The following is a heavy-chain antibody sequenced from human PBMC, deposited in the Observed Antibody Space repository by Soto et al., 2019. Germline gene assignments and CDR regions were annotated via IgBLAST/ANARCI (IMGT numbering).Heavy chain of an antibody. D-gene: IGHD5-18*01. CDR1: GGSIRSSNYY. Sequence: SETLSLTCTVSGGSIRSSNYYWGWIRQPPGKGLEWIGSLYYSGSTYYNPSLKSRVTISVDTSKNQFSLRLSSVTAADTAVYYCARQSGANYGQPDYWGQGTLVTVSS. V-gene: IGHV4-39*01. J-gene: IGHJ4*02. CDR3: ARQSGANYGQPDY. CDR2: LYYSGST.